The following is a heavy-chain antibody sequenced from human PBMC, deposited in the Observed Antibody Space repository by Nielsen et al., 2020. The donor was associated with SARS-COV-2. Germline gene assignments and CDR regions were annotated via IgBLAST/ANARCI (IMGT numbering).Heavy chain of an antibody. J-gene: IGHJ4*02. CDR2: ISGSGGST. Sequence: GVLKISCAASGFTFSSYAMTWVRQAPGKGLEWVSAISGSGGSTYYADSVKGRFTISRDNSKNTVYLQMSSLRAEDTAVYYCAKVKPHYDILTGYYYFFDYWGQGTLVTVSS. V-gene: IGHV3-23*01. D-gene: IGHD3-9*01. CDR3: AKVKPHYDILTGYYYFFDY. CDR1: GFTFSSYA.